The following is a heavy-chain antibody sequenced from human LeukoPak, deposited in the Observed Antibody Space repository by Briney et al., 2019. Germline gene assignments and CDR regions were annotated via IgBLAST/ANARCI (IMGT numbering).Heavy chain of an antibody. CDR3: ARKSASGNYPLDY. Sequence: QTGGSLRLSCSASGFNFGSYSMTSVRQAPGKGLEWVSVISADSATTFYADSVKGRFTISRDNAKNTVFLQMSSLRAEDTALYYCARKSASGNYPLDYWGQGTLVTVSS. CDR1: GFNFGSYS. CDR2: ISADSATT. V-gene: IGHV3-23*01. J-gene: IGHJ4*02. D-gene: IGHD3-10*01.